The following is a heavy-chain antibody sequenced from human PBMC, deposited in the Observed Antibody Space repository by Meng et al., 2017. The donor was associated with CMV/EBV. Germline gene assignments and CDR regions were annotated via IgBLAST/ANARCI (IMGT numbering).Heavy chain of an antibody. J-gene: IGHJ4*02. V-gene: IGHV3-21*04. CDR1: GFTFSSYS. Sequence: QLVRCEVGLVKTGGSLRLFWPASGFTFSSYSMNWVRQAPGKGLEWVSSISSSNSYIYYADSVKGRFTISRDNAKNSLYLQMNSLRAEGTAVYYCARDRTGYPFDYWGQGTLVTVSS. D-gene: IGHD3/OR15-3a*01. CDR2: ISSSNSYI. CDR3: ARDRTGYPFDY.